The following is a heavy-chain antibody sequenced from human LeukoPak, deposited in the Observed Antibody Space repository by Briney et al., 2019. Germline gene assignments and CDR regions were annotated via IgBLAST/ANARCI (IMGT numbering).Heavy chain of an antibody. CDR2: INTSGDT. D-gene: IGHD3-10*01. CDR1: GDSISNYY. Sequence: SETLSLTCTVSGDSISNYYWTWIRQSAGKGLQWIGRINTSGDTNYNPYLKSRVTMSLDTSKNQFSLNLSSVTAADTAVYYCARERLGFRVDVWGKGTTVTVSS. V-gene: IGHV4-4*07. J-gene: IGHJ6*04. CDR3: ARERLGFRVDV.